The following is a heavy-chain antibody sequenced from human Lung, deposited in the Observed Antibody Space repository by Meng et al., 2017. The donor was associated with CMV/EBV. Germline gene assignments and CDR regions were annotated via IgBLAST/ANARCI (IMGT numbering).Heavy chain of an antibody. Sequence: GGSLRLFCAASGFTFGSYWMSWVRQAPGKGLAWVANINQDGSVKYYVDSVRGRFTISRDNAKNSLYLQMNSLRVEDTAVYYCARDNDGKDYWGQGTLVNVYS. J-gene: IGHJ4*02. CDR1: GFTFGSYW. V-gene: IGHV3-7*01. CDR3: ARDNDGKDY. D-gene: IGHD5-24*01. CDR2: INQDGSVK.